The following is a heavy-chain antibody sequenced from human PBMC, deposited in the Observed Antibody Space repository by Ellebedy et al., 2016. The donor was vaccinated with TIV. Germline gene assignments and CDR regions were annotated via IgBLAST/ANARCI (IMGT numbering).Heavy chain of an antibody. V-gene: IGHV4-39*01. J-gene: IGHJ4*02. CDR1: GGSISSSSYY. CDR2: TYYSGNT. Sequence: MPSETLSLTCTVSGGSISSSSYYWGWIRQPQGKGLEWIGSTYYSGNTYYNPSLKSRVTISRDTSKKQFSLKLTSVTAANTALYYCARHSQPAAGDYWGQGTLVTVSS. D-gene: IGHD6-13*01. CDR3: ARHSQPAAGDY.